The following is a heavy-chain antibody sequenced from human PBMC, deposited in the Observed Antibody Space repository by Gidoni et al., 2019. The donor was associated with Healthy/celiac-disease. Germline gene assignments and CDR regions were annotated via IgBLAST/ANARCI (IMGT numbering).Heavy chain of an antibody. D-gene: IGHD5-18*01. Sequence: EVPLLESGGGLVQPGGSLRLSCAASGCTFSSYAMSWVRQAPGKGLEWVSAISGSGGSTYYADSVKGRFTISRDNSKNTLYLQMNSLRAEDTAVYYCAKAPPWIQLWLLLFDYWGQGTLVTVSS. CDR2: ISGSGGST. CDR1: GCTFSSYA. V-gene: IGHV3-23*01. CDR3: AKAPPWIQLWLLLFDY. J-gene: IGHJ4*02.